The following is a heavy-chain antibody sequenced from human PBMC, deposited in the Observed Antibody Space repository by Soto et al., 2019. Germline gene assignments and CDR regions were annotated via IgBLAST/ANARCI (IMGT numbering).Heavy chain of an antibody. Sequence: QVQLVESGGGVVQPGMSLRLSCAASGFTFSSYGMHWVRQAPGKGLEWVAGISYDGSNKYYADSVKGRFTISRNNSKNPAYLQINSLRAEDTAVYYCAKDTGIVGATPHYRGQGTLVTGSS. CDR3: AKDTGIVGATPHY. D-gene: IGHD1-26*01. CDR2: ISYDGSNK. J-gene: IGHJ4*02. CDR1: GFTFSSYG. V-gene: IGHV3-30*18.